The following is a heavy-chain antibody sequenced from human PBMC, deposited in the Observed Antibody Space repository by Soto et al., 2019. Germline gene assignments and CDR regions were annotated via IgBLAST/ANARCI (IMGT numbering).Heavy chain of an antibody. Sequence: QVQLVQSGAEVKKPGASVKVSCKASGYTFTSYAISWVRQAPGQGLEWMGWISAYNGNTKYAQKVQGRVTMTTDTSTSPAYMDLRSLGSDDTAVYYCAREVNSGTLDYWGQGTLVTVSS. D-gene: IGHD3-10*01. CDR1: GYTFTSYA. CDR3: AREVNSGTLDY. CDR2: ISAYNGNT. V-gene: IGHV1-18*01. J-gene: IGHJ4*02.